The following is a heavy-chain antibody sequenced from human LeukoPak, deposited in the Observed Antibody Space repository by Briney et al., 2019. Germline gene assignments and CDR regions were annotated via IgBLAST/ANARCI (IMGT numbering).Heavy chain of an antibody. V-gene: IGHV3-9*01. CDR3: ARGADHGGSYYPD. CDR2: ISWNSGSI. Sequence: TGGSLRLSCAGSGFIFNNYAMHWVRQPPGKGLEWVSGISWNSGSIDYADSVKGRFTISRDNAKNSLYLQMNSLRVEDTAVYYCARGADHGGSYYPDWGQGTRVTVSS. J-gene: IGHJ4*02. D-gene: IGHD3-10*01. CDR1: GFIFNNYA.